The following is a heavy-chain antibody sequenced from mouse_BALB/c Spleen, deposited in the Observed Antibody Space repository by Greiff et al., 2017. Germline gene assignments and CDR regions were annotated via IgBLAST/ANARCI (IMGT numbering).Heavy chain of an antibody. CDR1: GDSITSGY. CDR3: ARFGYYGSGYYFDY. Sequence: EVQLQESGPSLVKPSQTLSLTCSVTGDSITSGYWNWIRKFPGNKLEYMGYISYSGSTYYNPSLKSRISITRDTSKNQYYLQLNSVTTEDTASYYCARFGYYGSGYYFDYWGQGTTLTVSS. D-gene: IGHD1-1*01. CDR2: ISYSGST. J-gene: IGHJ2*01. V-gene: IGHV3-8*02.